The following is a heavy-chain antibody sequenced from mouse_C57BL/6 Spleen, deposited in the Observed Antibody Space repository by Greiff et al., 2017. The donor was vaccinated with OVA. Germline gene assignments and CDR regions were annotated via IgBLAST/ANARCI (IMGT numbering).Heavy chain of an antibody. CDR1: GYTFTDYE. CDR2: IDPETGGT. J-gene: IGHJ1*03. CDR3: TRGILRYQLRGYFDV. Sequence: LVESGAELVRPGASVTLSCKASGYTFTDYEMHWVKQTPVHGLEWIGAIDPETGGTAYNQKFKGKAILTADKAASTAYMELRSLTSEDSAVYYGTRGILRYQLRGYFDVWGTGTTVTVSS. V-gene: IGHV1-15*01. D-gene: IGHD1-1*01.